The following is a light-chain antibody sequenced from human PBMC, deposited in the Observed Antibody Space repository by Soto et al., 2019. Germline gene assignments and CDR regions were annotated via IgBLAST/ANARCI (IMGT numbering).Light chain of an antibody. CDR3: QQRNVWPPIT. J-gene: IGKJ5*01. CDR1: QSIHTS. Sequence: EIVLTPSPDTLSLSPGERAILSCRASQSIHTSLAWYQQKSGKPPRLVIYDSTLRANGVPDRFGGSRSGTEFTLTINSLEPEDFAVYYCQQRNVWPPITFGQGTRLEIK. CDR2: DST. V-gene: IGKV3-11*01.